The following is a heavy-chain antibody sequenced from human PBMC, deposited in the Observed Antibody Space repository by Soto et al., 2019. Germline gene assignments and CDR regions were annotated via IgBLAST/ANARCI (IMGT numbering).Heavy chain of an antibody. J-gene: IGHJ4*02. Sequence: SETLSLTCTVSGGSISSGGYYWSWIRQHPGKGLEWIGYIYYSGSTYYNPSLKSRVTISVDTSKNQFSLKLSSVTAADTAVYYCARDRADYGGNYYFDYWGQGTLVTVSS. D-gene: IGHD4-17*01. V-gene: IGHV4-31*03. CDR3: ARDRADYGGNYYFDY. CDR2: IYYSGST. CDR1: GGSISSGGYY.